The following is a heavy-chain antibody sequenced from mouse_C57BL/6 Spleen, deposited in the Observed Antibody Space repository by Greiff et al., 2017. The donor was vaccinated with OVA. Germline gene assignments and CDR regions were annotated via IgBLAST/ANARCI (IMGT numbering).Heavy chain of an antibody. Sequence: QVHVKQSGAELVRPGASVTLSCKASGYTFTDYEMHWVKQTPVHGLEWIGAIDPETGGTAYNQKFKGKAILTADKSSSTAYMELRSLTSEDSAVYYCTRGDYYGNFYAMDYWGQGTSVTVSS. D-gene: IGHD2-1*01. CDR1: GYTFTDYE. CDR3: TRGDYYGNFYAMDY. CDR2: IDPETGGT. V-gene: IGHV1-15*01. J-gene: IGHJ4*01.